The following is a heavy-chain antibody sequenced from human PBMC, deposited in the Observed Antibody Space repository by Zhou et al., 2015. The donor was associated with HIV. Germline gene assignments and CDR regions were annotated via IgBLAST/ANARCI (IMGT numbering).Heavy chain of an antibody. V-gene: IGHV1-69*01. CDR2: IIPIFGTA. Sequence: QVQLVQSGAEVKKPGSSVKVSCKASGGTFSSYAISWVRQAPGQGLEWMGGIIPIFGTANYAQKFQGRVTITADESTSTAYMELSSLRSEDTAVYYCARDRGSGYYQGTYAFDIWGQGTMVTVSS. D-gene: IGHD3-3*01. J-gene: IGHJ3*02. CDR3: ARDRGSGYYQGTYAFDI. CDR1: GGTFSSYA.